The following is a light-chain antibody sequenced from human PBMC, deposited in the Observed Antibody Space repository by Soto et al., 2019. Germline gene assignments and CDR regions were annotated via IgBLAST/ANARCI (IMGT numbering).Light chain of an antibody. J-gene: IGKJ1*01. CDR1: QTINSY. V-gene: IGKV1-9*01. CDR2: LAS. CDR3: QQRDSNPPRT. Sequence: IQLTQSPSSLSVSVGDTVTISCRASQTINSYLAWYQQYPGRAPKLLIYLASTLPSGVPSRFSGSGSGTDFQPTTSSTQPEDFASYYCQQRDSNPPRTFGQGTKVEIK.